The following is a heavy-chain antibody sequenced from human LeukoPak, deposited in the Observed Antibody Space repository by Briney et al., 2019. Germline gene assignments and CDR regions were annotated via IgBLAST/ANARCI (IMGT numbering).Heavy chain of an antibody. CDR1: GGTFSSYA. V-gene: IGHV1-69*05. CDR2: IIPIFGTA. Sequence: SVKVSCKASGGTFSSYAISWVRQAPGQGLEWMGGIIPIFGTANYAQKFQGRVTITTDESTSTAYMELSSLRSEDTAVYYCARENIVVAPAAIRYFDYWGQGTLVTVSS. D-gene: IGHD2-2*01. J-gene: IGHJ4*02. CDR3: ARENIVVAPAAIRYFDY.